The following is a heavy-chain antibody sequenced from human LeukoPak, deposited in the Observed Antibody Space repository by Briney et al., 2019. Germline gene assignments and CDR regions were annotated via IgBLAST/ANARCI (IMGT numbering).Heavy chain of an antibody. Sequence: PSETLSLTCAVYGGSFSGYYWSWIRQPPGKGLEWIGEINHSGSTNYNPSLKSRVTISVDTSKNQFSLKLSSVTAADTAVYYCASQSSAGYYYGSGSYGSHDYWGQGTLVTVSS. CDR2: INHSGST. V-gene: IGHV4-34*01. D-gene: IGHD3-10*01. CDR3: ASQSSAGYYYGSGSYGSHDY. J-gene: IGHJ4*02. CDR1: GGSFSGYY.